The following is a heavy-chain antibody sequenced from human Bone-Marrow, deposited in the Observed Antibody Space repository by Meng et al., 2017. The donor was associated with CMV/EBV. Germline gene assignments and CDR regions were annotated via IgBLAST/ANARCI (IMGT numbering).Heavy chain of an antibody. Sequence: GESLKISCAASGFTFSSYSMNWVRQAPGKGLEWVSYISSTSDYIGYADSVKGRFTISRDNARNSLLLQMNSLRVEDTAVYCCAKEGEAYCGGDCYFRAFDIWGQGTMVTVSS. CDR2: ISSTSDYI. CDR3: AKEGEAYCGGDCYFRAFDI. CDR1: GFTFSSYS. D-gene: IGHD2-21*01. J-gene: IGHJ3*02. V-gene: IGHV3-21*01.